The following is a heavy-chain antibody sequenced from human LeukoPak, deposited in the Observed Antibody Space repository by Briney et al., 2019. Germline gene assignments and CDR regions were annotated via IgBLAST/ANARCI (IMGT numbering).Heavy chain of an antibody. Sequence: GGSLRLSCAASGFTFSSNWMHWVRQAPGKGLVWVSRINSDGSSTSYADSVKGRFTISRDNAKNTLYLQMNSLRAEDTAVYYCAKVSVVGATGCDYWGQGTLVTVSS. D-gene: IGHD1-26*01. J-gene: IGHJ4*02. V-gene: IGHV3-74*01. CDR1: GFTFSSNW. CDR3: AKVSVVGATGCDY. CDR2: INSDGSST.